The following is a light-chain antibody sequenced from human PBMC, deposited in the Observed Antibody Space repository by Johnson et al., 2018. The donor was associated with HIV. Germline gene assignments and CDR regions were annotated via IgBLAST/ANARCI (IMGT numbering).Light chain of an antibody. V-gene: IGLV1-51*02. CDR2: ENN. Sequence: QSVLTQPPSVSAAPGQKVTFSCSGSSRDIGNNYVSCHQQFPRGAPKLLIYENNKRPSGIPDRFSGSKSGTSATLGITGLQTGDEADYYCGTWDSSLSGYVFGAGTKITVL. CDR1: SRDIGNNY. CDR3: GTWDSSLSGYV. J-gene: IGLJ1*01.